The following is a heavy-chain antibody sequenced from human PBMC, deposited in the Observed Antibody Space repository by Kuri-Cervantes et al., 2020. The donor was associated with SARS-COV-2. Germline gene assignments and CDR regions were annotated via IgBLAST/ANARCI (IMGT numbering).Heavy chain of an antibody. D-gene: IGHD3-22*01. J-gene: IGHJ4*02. CDR3: ASHWRYYDSSGYTTGYY. CDR2: INHSGST. Sequence: SETLSLTCAVYGGSFSGYYWSWIRQPPGKGLEWIGEINHSGSTNYNPSLKSRVTISVDTSKNQFSLKLSSVTAADTAVYYCASHWRYYDSSGYTTGYYWGQGTLVTVSS. V-gene: IGHV4-34*01. CDR1: GGSFSGYY.